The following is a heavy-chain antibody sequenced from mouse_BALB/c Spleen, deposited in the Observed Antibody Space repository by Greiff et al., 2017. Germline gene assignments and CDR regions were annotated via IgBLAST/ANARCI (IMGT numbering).Heavy chain of an antibody. J-gene: IGHJ2*01. V-gene: IGHV5-17*02. D-gene: IGHD2-4*01. CDR2: ISSGSSTI. CDR1: GFTFSSFG. Sequence: EVKVEESGGGLVQPGGSRKLSCAASGFTFSSFGMHWVRQAPEKGLEWVAYISSGSSTIYYADTVKGRFTISRDNPKNTLFLQMTSLRSEDTAMYYCARSDYDENFDYWGQGTTLTVSS. CDR3: ARSDYDENFDY.